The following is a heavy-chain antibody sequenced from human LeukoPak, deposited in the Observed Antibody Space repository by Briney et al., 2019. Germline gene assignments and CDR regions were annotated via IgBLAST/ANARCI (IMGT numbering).Heavy chain of an antibody. CDR2: IYYSGST. CDR1: GGSISSSSYY. CDR3: ARHYPLVVAAAENNWFDP. J-gene: IGHJ5*02. Sequence: PSETLSLTCTVSGGSISSSSYYWGWIRQPPGKGLEWIGSIYYSGSTYYNPSLKSRVTISVDTSKNQFSLKLSSVTAADTAVYYCARHYPLVVAAAENNWFDPWGQGTLVTVSS. V-gene: IGHV4-39*01. D-gene: IGHD6-13*01.